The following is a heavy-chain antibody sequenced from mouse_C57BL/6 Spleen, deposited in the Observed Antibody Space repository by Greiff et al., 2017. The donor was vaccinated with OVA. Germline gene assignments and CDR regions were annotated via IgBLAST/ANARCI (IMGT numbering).Heavy chain of an antibody. CDR2: ISYDGSN. CDR3: ARDKLGRAYYFDY. V-gene: IGHV3-6*01. Sequence: DVQLQESGPGLVKPSQSLSLTCSVTGYSITSGYYWNWIRQFPGNKLEWMGYISYDGSNNYNPSLKNRISITRDTSKNQFFLKLNSVTTEDTATYYCARDKLGRAYYFDYWGQGTTLTVSS. D-gene: IGHD4-1*01. CDR1: GYSITSGYY. J-gene: IGHJ2*01.